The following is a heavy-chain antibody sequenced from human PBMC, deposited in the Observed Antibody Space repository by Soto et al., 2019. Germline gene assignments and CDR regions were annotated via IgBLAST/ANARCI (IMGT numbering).Heavy chain of an antibody. CDR1: GGSISSFY. J-gene: IGHJ5*02. V-gene: IGHV4-59*08. CDR2: IYYSGST. D-gene: IGHD3-22*01. Sequence: PMTLSLTCSVSGGSISSFYWTWMGQPPGKGLEWIGYIYYSGSTNYNPSLKSRVTISVDTSKNQFSLKLSSVTAADTAVYYCARFPDYYDSSGFGVPWGQGTLVTVSS. CDR3: ARFPDYYDSSGFGVP.